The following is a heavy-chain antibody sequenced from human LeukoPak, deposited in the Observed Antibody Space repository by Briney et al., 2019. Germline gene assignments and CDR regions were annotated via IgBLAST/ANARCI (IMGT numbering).Heavy chain of an antibody. V-gene: IGHV3-53*01. CDR2: IYSGGST. CDR1: GFTFSRNY. Sequence: GGSLRLSCAASGFTFSRNYMSWVRQAPGKGLEWVSLIYSGGSTYYADSVKGRFTLSRDNSKNTLYLQMNSLRAEDTAVYYCAKGPSIAARPGYFDLWGRGTLVTVSS. J-gene: IGHJ2*01. CDR3: AKGPSIAARPGYFDL. D-gene: IGHD6-6*01.